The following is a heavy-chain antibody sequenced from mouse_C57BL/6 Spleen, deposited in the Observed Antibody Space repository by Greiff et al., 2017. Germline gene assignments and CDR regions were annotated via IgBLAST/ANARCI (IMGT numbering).Heavy chain of an antibody. CDR3: TRDGYFDY. D-gene: IGHD2-3*01. J-gene: IGHJ2*01. CDR1: GFTFSNYW. CDR2: IRLKSDNYAT. Sequence: EVKLMESGGGLVQPGGSMKLSCVASGFTFSNYWMNWVRQSPEKGLEWVAQIRLKSDNYATHSAESVKGRFTISRDDSKSSVYLQMNNLRAEDTGIYYCTRDGYFDYWGQGTTLTVSS. V-gene: IGHV6-3*01.